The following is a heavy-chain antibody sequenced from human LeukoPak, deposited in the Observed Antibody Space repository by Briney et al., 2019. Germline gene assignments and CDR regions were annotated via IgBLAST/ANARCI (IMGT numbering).Heavy chain of an antibody. CDR2: IIPIFGTA. J-gene: IGHJ4*02. D-gene: IGHD3-3*01. V-gene: IGHV1-69*05. CDR3: ARTRHGDFWSGYYTGYFDY. Sequence: SVKVSCKASGGTFSSYAISWVRQAPGQGLEWMGGIIPIFGTANYAQKFQSRVTITTDESTSTAYMELSSLRSEDTAVYYCARTRHGDFWSGYYTGYFDYWGQGTLVTVSS. CDR1: GGTFSSYA.